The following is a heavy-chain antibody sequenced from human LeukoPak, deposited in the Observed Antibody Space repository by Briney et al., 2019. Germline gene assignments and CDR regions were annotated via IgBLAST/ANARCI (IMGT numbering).Heavy chain of an antibody. CDR2: IYNSGT. V-gene: IGHV4-59*08. Sequence: SETLSLTCSLSGGSISSYHWTWIRQPPGKGLEWIGYIYNSGTNYNPSLKSRVTISVDTSKNQFSLKLNSVTATDTAMYYCARLVTGATNWFDPWGQGTLVTVSS. CDR3: ARLVTGATNWFDP. J-gene: IGHJ5*02. CDR1: GGSISSYH. D-gene: IGHD1-20*01.